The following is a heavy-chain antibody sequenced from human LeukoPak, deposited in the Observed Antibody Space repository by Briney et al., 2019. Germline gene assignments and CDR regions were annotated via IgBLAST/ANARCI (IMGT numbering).Heavy chain of an antibody. CDR3: ARDAYSSSPRGWFDP. CDR1: GFTFSSYS. J-gene: IGHJ5*02. Sequence: GGSLRLSCAASGFTFSSYSMNWVRQAPGKGLEWVSSISSSSSYIYYADSVKGRLTISRDNAKNSLYLQMNSLRAEDTAVYYCARDAYSSSPRGWFDPWGQGTLVTVSS. D-gene: IGHD6-6*01. CDR2: ISSSSSYI. V-gene: IGHV3-21*01.